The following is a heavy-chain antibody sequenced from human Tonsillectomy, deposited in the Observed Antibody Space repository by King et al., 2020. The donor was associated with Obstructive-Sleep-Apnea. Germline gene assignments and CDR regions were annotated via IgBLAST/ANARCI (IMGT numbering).Heavy chain of an antibody. Sequence: VQLVESGGSLVQPGGSLRLTCAASGFTYSSYAMSWVRQAPGKGLEWVSTIRGSGSRTYYADSVEDRFTISRDNSNNTLYLQMSSLRAEDTALYYCARGGSYSGYFHHWGQGTPVTVSS. D-gene: IGHD1-26*01. CDR3: ARGGSYSGYFHH. CDR1: GFTYSSYA. CDR2: IRGSGSRT. J-gene: IGHJ1*01. V-gene: IGHV3-23*04.